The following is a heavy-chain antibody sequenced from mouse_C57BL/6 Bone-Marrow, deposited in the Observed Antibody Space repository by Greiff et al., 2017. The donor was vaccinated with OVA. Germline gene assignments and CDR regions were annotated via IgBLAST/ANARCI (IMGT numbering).Heavy chain of an antibody. D-gene: IGHD3-2*02. CDR2: IDPETGGT. CDR3: TSKDSSGYFDY. J-gene: IGHJ2*01. CDR1: GYTFTDYE. V-gene: IGHV1-15*01. Sequence: VQLQQSGAELVRLGASVTLSCKASGYTFTDYEMHWVKQTPVHGLEWIGAIDPETGGTAYNQKFKGKAILTADKSSSTAYMELRSLTSEDSAVYYCTSKDSSGYFDYWGQGTTLTVSS.